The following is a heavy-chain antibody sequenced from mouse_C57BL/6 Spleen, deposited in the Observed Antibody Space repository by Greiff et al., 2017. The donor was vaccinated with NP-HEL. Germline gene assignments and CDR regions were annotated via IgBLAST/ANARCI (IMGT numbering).Heavy chain of an antibody. Sequence: DVKLQESGPGLVKPSQSLSLTCSVTGYSITSGYYWNWIRQFPGNKLEWMGYISYDGSNNYNPSLKNRISITRDTSKNQFFLKLNSVTTEDTATYYCARDRYYYGSSYGFDYWGQGTTLTVSS. CDR3: ARDRYYYGSSYGFDY. V-gene: IGHV3-6*01. J-gene: IGHJ2*01. CDR1: GYSITSGYY. D-gene: IGHD1-1*01. CDR2: ISYDGSN.